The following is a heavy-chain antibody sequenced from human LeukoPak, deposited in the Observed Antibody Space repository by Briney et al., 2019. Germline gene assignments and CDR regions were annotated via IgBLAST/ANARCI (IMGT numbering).Heavy chain of an antibody. D-gene: IGHD1-1*01. CDR3: ARAISWNGAQGHMDV. J-gene: IGHJ6*03. V-gene: IGHV3-74*03. CDR2: INSDGRNI. CDR1: GFSFSDYW. Sequence: GGSLRLSCAASGFSFSDYWMHWVRQAPGKGLVWVSRINSDGRNITYADSVKGRFTISRDNAKNTLYLEMNSLTIEDTAVYYCARAISWNGAQGHMDVWGKGTTVTVS.